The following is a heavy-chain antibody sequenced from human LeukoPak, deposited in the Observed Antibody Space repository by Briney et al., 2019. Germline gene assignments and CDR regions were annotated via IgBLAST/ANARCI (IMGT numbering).Heavy chain of an antibody. CDR1: GFTFSSYA. CDR2: ISSNGGST. V-gene: IGHV3-64*01. CDR3: AGGTLAVAGNFYYYYMDV. Sequence: PGGSLRLSCAASGFTFSSYAMHWVRQAPGKGLEYVSAISSNGGSTYYANSVKGRFTISRDNSKNTLYLQMGSLRAEDMAVYYCAGGTLAVAGNFYYYYMDVWGKGTAVTVSS. D-gene: IGHD6-19*01. J-gene: IGHJ6*03.